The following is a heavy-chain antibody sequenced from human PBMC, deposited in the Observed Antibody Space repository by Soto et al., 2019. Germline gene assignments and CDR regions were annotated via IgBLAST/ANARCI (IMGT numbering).Heavy chain of an antibody. CDR1: GYTFTGYY. Sequence: QVQLVQSGAEVKKPGASVKVSCKASGYTFTGYYMHWVRQAPGQGLEWMGWINPNSGGTNYAQKFQGRVTMTRDTSISTAYMELSRLRSDDTAVYYCARGIVVVPAAIFYYGMDVWGQGTTVTVSS. CDR3: ARGIVVVPAAIFYYGMDV. D-gene: IGHD2-2*01. V-gene: IGHV1-2*02. CDR2: INPNSGGT. J-gene: IGHJ6*02.